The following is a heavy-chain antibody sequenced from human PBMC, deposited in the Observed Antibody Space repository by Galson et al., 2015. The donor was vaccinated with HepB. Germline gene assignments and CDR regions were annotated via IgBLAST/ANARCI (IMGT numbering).Heavy chain of an antibody. CDR1: GFTFSSYA. CDR3: AKEGGDYVCGSYRYWGSDY. V-gene: IGHV3-23*01. CDR2: ISGSGSST. D-gene: IGHD3-16*02. Sequence: SLRLSCAASGFTFSSYAMSWVRQAPGKGLEWVSSISGSGSSTYYADSVKGRFTISRDNSKTTLYLQMNSLRAEDTAVYYCAKEGGDYVCGSYRYWGSDYWGQGTLVTVSS. J-gene: IGHJ4*02.